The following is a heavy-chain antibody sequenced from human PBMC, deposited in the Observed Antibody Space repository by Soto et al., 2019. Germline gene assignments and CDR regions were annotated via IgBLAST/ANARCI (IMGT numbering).Heavy chain of an antibody. CDR2: IYYSGGT. J-gene: IGHJ4*02. CDR3: ARHNFGGVWDYVAY. CDR1: GGSISSSSYY. V-gene: IGHV4-39*01. D-gene: IGHD3-16*01. Sequence: SETLSLTCTVSGGSISSSSYYWGWIRQPPGKGLEWIGSIYYSGGTYYNPSLKSRVTISVDTSKNQFSLKLSSVTAADTAVYYCARHNFGGVWDYVAYWGQGTLVTVSS.